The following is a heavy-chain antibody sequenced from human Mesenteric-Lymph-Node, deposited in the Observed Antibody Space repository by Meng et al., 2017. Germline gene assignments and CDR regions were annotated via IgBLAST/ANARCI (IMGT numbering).Heavy chain of an antibody. J-gene: IGHJ1*01. V-gene: IGHV3-30*04. CDR1: GFTFSSYA. CDR3: ARDSGVV. CDR2: ISYDGSNK. Sequence: EGSLRLSCAASGFTFSSYAMHWVRQAPGKGLEWVAVISYDGSNKYYADSVKGRFTISRDNSKNTLYLQMNSLRAEDTAVYYCARDSGVVWGQGTLVTVSS. D-gene: IGHD2-15*01.